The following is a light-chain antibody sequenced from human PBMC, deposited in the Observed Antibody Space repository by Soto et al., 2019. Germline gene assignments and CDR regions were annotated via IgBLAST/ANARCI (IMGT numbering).Light chain of an antibody. J-gene: IGKJ1*01. CDR1: QSVSSSY. CDR2: GAS. CDR3: QQYGSSPPQT. V-gene: IGKV3-20*01. Sequence: DIVLTQSPGTLPLSPGERATLSCRASQSVSSSYLAWYQQKPGQAPRLLIYGASSRATGIPDRFSGSGSGTDFTLTISRLEPEDFAVYYCQQYGSSPPQTFGQGTKVDIK.